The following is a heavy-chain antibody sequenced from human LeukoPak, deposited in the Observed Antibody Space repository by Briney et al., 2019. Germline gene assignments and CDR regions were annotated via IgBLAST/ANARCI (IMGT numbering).Heavy chain of an antibody. CDR3: VREGRKGLIKTTITTRTYFDY. V-gene: IGHV3-30*01. Sequence: GGSLRLSCAASGFTFNNYAMHWVRQAPGKGLEWVAIISYDGSNKYYADSVKGRLTISRDNSKNTLYLQMNSLRAEDTALYYCVREGRKGLIKTTITTRTYFDYWGQGTLVTVSS. J-gene: IGHJ4*02. CDR2: ISYDGSNK. CDR1: GFTFNNYA. D-gene: IGHD4-11*01.